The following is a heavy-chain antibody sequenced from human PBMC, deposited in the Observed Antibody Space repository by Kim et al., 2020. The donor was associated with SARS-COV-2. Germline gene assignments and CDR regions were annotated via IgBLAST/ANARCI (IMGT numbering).Heavy chain of an antibody. CDR3: TRVPGTTIAFWDAFDI. Sequence: GGSLKLSCGASGFTFSDSAMHWVRRASGKGLEWLGRIRSKVNGYATAYSASVRGRFTISRDDSRNTAYLQMNSLKTEDTAVYYCTRVPGTTIAFWDAFDIWGPGTMVAVSS. V-gene: IGHV3-73*01. J-gene: IGHJ3*02. CDR2: IRSKVNGYAT. D-gene: IGHD1-1*01. CDR1: GFTFSDSA.